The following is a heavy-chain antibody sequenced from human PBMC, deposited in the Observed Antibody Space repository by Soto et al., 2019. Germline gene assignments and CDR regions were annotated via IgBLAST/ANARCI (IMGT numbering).Heavy chain of an antibody. Sequence: SETLSLTCTVSGDSITDYYWSWIRQSPGKGLEWIGYIYYSGSASYNPSLKSRVTISVDTSKNQFSLKMTSVTTADTAVYYCARGRRNWFDPWGQGTLVTVSS. CDR2: IYYSGSA. CDR1: GDSITDYY. V-gene: IGHV4-59*01. CDR3: ARGRRNWFDP. J-gene: IGHJ5*02.